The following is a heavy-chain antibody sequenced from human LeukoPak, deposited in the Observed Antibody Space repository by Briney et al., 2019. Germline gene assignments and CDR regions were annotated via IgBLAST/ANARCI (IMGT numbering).Heavy chain of an antibody. V-gene: IGHV4-30-2*01. D-gene: IGHD6-13*01. CDR1: GGSISSGGYY. CDR2: IYHSGST. Sequence: SETRSLTCTVSGGSISSGGYYWSWIRQPPGKGLEWIGYIYHSGSTYYNPSLKSRVTISVDRSKNQFSLKLSSVTAADTAVYYCARAYIAAAGFDYWGQGTLVTVSS. CDR3: ARAYIAAAGFDY. J-gene: IGHJ4*02.